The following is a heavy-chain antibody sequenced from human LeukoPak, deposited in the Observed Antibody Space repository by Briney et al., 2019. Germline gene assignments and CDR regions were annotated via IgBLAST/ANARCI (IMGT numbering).Heavy chain of an antibody. CDR3: ARYKKGTSCYDY. Sequence: PSETLSLTCTVSGGSISSYYWSWIRQSPGKGLEWIGFIYYSGSTTYNPSLKSRVTISVDTSKNQFSLKLSSVTAADTAVYYCARYKKGTSCYDYWGQGTLVTVSS. CDR2: IYYSGST. J-gene: IGHJ4*02. D-gene: IGHD2-2*01. CDR1: GGSISSYY. V-gene: IGHV4-59*01.